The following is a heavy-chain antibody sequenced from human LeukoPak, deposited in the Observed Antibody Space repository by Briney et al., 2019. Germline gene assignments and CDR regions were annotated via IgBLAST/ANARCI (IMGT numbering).Heavy chain of an antibody. Sequence: SETLSLTCAVYGGSFSTHYWSWIRQPPGKGLEWIGEINHSGNTNYNPSLKSRVTISVDTSKNQFSLKLSSVTAADTAVYYCYGSGSYYYMDVWGKGTTVTVSS. CDR2: INHSGNT. CDR3: YGSGSYYYMDV. CDR1: GGSFSTHY. V-gene: IGHV4-34*03. J-gene: IGHJ6*03. D-gene: IGHD3-10*01.